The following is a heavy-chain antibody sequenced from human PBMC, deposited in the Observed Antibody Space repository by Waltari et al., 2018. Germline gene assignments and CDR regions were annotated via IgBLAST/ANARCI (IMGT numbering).Heavy chain of an antibody. CDR3: ARVDWEHDEYYFDY. V-gene: IGHV4-61*09. D-gene: IGHD1-26*01. J-gene: IGHJ4*02. CDR1: GGSISSGSYY. Sequence: QVQLQESGPGLVKPSQTLSLTCTVSGGSISSGSYYWSWIRQPAGKGLEWIGYIYTSGSTNYNPSLKSRVTISVDTSKNQFSLKLSSVTAADTAVYYCARVDWEHDEYYFDYWGQGTLVTVSS. CDR2: IYTSGST.